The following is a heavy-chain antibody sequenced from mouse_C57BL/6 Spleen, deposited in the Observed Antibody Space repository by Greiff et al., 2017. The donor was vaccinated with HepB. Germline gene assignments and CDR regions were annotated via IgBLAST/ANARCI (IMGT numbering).Heavy chain of an antibody. Sequence: VQLQQSGPELVKPGASVKISCKASGYTFTDYYMNWVKQSHGKSLEWIGDINPNNGGTSYNQKFKGKATLTVDKSSSTAYMELRSLTSEDSAVYYCASPDYYGNYAMDYWGQGTSVTVSS. J-gene: IGHJ4*01. V-gene: IGHV1-26*01. D-gene: IGHD1-1*01. CDR2: INPNNGGT. CDR1: GYTFTDYY. CDR3: ASPDYYGNYAMDY.